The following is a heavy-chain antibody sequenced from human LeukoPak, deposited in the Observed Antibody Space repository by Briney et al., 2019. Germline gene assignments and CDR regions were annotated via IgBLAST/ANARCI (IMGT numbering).Heavy chain of an antibody. CDR1: GFTFSSYS. V-gene: IGHV3-48*01. D-gene: IGHD3-10*01. CDR2: ISGRSSTK. CDR3: ARVRLDSGTYSLYY. Sequence: GGSLRLSCAAYGFTFSSYSMNWVRQAPGKGLEWVSYISGRSSTKYYADSVKGRFTISRDNAENSLYLQMNSLRVEDTAVYYCARVRLDSGTYSLYYWGQGTLVTVSS. J-gene: IGHJ4*02.